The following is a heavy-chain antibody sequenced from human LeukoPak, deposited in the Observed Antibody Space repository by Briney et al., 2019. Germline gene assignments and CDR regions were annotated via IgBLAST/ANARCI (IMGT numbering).Heavy chain of an antibody. CDR3: ARANPLYCSSTTCLFDY. CDR1: GYTFTGYY. V-gene: IGHV1-2*02. CDR2: INPNSGDT. J-gene: IGHJ4*02. Sequence: GASVKVSCKASGYTFTGYYMHWVRQAPGQGVEWMGWINPNSGDTNYAQKFQSRVTMTRDTSISTAHMELSRLRSDDAAVYYCARANPLYCSSTTCLFDYWGQGTLVTVSS. D-gene: IGHD2-2*01.